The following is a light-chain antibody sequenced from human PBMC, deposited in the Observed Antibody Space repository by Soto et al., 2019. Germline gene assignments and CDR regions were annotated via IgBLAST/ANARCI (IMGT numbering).Light chain of an antibody. Sequence: DIQMTQSPSSLSASVGDRVTITCQASQDISNYLNWYQQKPGKAPKLLIYDASNLETGVPSRFSGSGYGTDFTITISRLQPEDIATYYCQQYDNLPPLTFGGGTKVEIK. CDR2: DAS. V-gene: IGKV1-33*01. CDR1: QDISNY. CDR3: QQYDNLPPLT. J-gene: IGKJ4*01.